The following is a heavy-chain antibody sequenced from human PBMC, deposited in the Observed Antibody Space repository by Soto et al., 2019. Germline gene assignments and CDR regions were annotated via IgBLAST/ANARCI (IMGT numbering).Heavy chain of an antibody. CDR1: GFTFDDYA. J-gene: IGHJ3*02. D-gene: IGHD2-15*01. CDR2: ISWNSGSI. V-gene: IGHV3-9*01. CDR3: AKGSGGSFSYAAFDI. Sequence: GGSLRLSCAASGFTFDDYAMHWVRQAPGKGLEWVSGISWNSGSIGYADSVKGRFTISRDNAKNSLYLQMNSLRAEDTALYYCAKGSGGSFSYAAFDIWGQGTMVTVSS.